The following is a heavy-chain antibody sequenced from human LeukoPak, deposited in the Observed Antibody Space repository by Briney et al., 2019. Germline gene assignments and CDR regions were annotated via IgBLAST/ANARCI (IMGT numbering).Heavy chain of an antibody. CDR1: GYTFTSYG. CDR3: ARGGSGYYPYYFDY. J-gene: IGHJ4*02. V-gene: IGHV1-18*01. D-gene: IGHD3-22*01. CDR2: ISAYNGNI. Sequence: GASVKVSCKASGYTFTSYGISWVREAPGQGLEWMGWISAYNGNINYAQKLQGRVTMTTDTSTSTAYMELRSLRSDDTAVYYCARGGSGYYPYYFDYWGQGTLVTVSS.